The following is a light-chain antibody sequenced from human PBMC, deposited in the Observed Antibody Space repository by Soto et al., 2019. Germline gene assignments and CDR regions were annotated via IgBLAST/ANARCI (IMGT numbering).Light chain of an antibody. CDR1: SGSVSTSYY. Sequence: QTVVTQEPSFSVSPGGTVTLTCGLNSGSVSTSYYPSWYQQTPGQAPRTLIHSTNTRSSGVPDRFSGSILGNKAALTITGAQEDDESDYYCVLYMGGGISVFGGGTKLTVL. J-gene: IGLJ3*02. CDR3: VLYMGGGISV. CDR2: STN. V-gene: IGLV8-61*01.